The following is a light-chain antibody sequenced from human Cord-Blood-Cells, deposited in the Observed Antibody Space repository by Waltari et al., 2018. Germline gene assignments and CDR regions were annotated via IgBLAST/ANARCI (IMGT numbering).Light chain of an antibody. CDR1: SSNIGDGYA. J-gene: IGLJ2*01. V-gene: IGLV1-40*01. Sequence: HSVLTQPPSVSGAPGQRVTIPCTGSSSNIGDGYAVHWYQQLPGTATKLLIYGNSNRPSGVPDRFSGSKSGTSASLAITGLQAEDEADYYCQSYDSSLSGPVVFGGGTKLTVL. CDR2: GNS. CDR3: QSYDSSLSGPVV.